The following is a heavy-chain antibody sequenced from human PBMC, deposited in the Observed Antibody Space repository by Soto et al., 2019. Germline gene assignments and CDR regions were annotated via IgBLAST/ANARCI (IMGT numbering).Heavy chain of an antibody. D-gene: IGHD5-18*01. V-gene: IGHV3-66*01. CDR1: GFIVSSNY. CDR2: IYSGGST. Sequence: PGGSLRLSCAASGFIVSSNYMSWVRQAPGKGLEWVSVIYSGGSTYYADSVKGRFTISRDISKNTLYLQMNSLRAEDTAVYYCARAYRVPTAMPNFWGQGTLVTVPQ. J-gene: IGHJ4*02. CDR3: ARAYRVPTAMPNF.